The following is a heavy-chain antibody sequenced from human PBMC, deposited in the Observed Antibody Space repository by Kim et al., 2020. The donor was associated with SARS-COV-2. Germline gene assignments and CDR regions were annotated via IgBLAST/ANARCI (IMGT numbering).Heavy chain of an antibody. V-gene: IGHV3-49*03. CDR1: GFTFGDYA. J-gene: IGHJ4*02. D-gene: IGHD3-9*01. CDR2: IRSKAYGGTT. CDR3: TREYGGHVLRYFDWLSEFDY. Sequence: GGSLRLSCTASGFTFGDYAMSWFRQAPGKGLEWVGFIRSKAYGGTTEYAASVKGRFTISRDDSKSIAYLQMNSLKTEDTAVYYCTREYGGHVLRYFDWLSEFDYWGQGTLVTVSS.